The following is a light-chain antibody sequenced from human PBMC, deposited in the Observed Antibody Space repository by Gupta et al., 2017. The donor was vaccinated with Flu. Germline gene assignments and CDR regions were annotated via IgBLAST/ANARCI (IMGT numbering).Light chain of an antibody. CDR1: QSVSSSH. CDR3: QQHGRHPLWT. V-gene: IGKV3-20*01. CDR2: GAS. Sequence: IVLTPSPGTLSLSPGERATLSCRARQSVSSSHLAWYQQKPGQAPRLLIYGASSRDTGIPDRFSGSGCGTDFTLTISSREQEDFAVYYCQQHGRHPLWTFGQGTKVEIK. J-gene: IGKJ1*01.